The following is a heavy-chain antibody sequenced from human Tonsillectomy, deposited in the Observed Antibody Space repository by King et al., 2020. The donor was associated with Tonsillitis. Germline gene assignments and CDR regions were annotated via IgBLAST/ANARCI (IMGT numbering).Heavy chain of an antibody. CDR3: AREGKDSRKTVGV. CDR2: IYNGDIT. CDR1: GFTVSSNY. Sequence: EVQLVESGGGLVQPGGSLRLSCAASGFTVSSNYMSWVRQAPGKGLEWVSVIYNGDITYYADSVNGRFTISRDNSKNTLYLQMNSLRAEDTAVYYCAREGKDSRKTVGVWGEGSRVTVS. J-gene: IGHJ6*02. V-gene: IGHV3-66*01. D-gene: IGHD6-13*01.